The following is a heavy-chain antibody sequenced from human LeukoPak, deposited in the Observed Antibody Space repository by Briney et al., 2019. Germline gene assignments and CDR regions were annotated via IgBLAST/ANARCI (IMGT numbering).Heavy chain of an antibody. J-gene: IGHJ4*02. CDR2: IYTSGST. Sequence: SETLSLTCTVSGGSISSYYWSWIRQPAGKGPEWIGRIYTSGSTNYNPSLKSRVTMSVDTSKNQFSLKLSSVTAADTAVYYCARDTDDYVWGSYRYDYWGQGTLVTVSS. CDR3: ARDTDDYVWGSYRYDY. V-gene: IGHV4-4*07. D-gene: IGHD3-16*02. CDR1: GGSISSYY.